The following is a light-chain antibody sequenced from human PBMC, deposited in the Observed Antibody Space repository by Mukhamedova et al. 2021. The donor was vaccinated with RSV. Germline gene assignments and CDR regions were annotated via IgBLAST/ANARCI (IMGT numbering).Light chain of an antibody. CDR3: YSYRSGGTRV. CDR2: DVS. J-gene: IGLJ3*02. V-gene: IGLV2-14*01. Sequence: QQHPGKAPKVLLYDVSNRPSGVSNRFSGSKSGNTASLTISGLRAEDEADYYCYSYRSGGTRVFGGGTRLTVL.